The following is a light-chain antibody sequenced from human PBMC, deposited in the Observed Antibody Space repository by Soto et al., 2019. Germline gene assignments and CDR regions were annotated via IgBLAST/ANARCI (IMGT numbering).Light chain of an antibody. V-gene: IGLV2-14*01. CDR3: SSYTSSSNLV. CDR1: SSDVGGYNY. Sequence: QSALTQPASVSGSPGQSITISCTGTSSDVGGYNYVSWYQQHPGKAPKLMIYEVSNRPSGVSNRFSGSKSGNTASLTISGLQAEDEAEYYCSSYTSSSNLVFGGGPKVTVL. J-gene: IGLJ2*01. CDR2: EVS.